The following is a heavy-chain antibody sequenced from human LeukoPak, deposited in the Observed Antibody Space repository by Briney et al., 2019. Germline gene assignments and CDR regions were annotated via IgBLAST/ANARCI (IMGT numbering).Heavy chain of an antibody. J-gene: IGHJ3*02. CDR2: IYTSGST. V-gene: IGHV4-4*07. CDR1: GGSISSYY. CDR3: ARIPGEAALRYFDWLPSGDAFDI. D-gene: IGHD3-9*01. Sequence: SETLSLTCTVSGGSISSYYWSWIRQPAGKGLEWIGRIYTSGSTNYNPSLKSRVTMSVDTSKNQFSLKLSSVTAADTAVYYCARIPGEAALRYFDWLPSGDAFDIWGQGTMVTVSS.